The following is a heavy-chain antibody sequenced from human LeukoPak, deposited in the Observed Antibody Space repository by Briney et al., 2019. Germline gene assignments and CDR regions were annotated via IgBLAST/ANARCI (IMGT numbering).Heavy chain of an antibody. J-gene: IGHJ5*02. CDR3: ARCAQDYNFWSAYRNWFDP. D-gene: IGHD3-3*01. CDR2: ISSSNYI. CDR1: GFTFSSYT. Sequence: GGSLRLSCAASGFTFSSYTMNWVRQAPGKGLEWVSSISSSNYIYYADSVKGRFAISRDNAKNSLYLQMNSLRAEDTAVYYCARCAQDYNFWSAYRNWFDPWGQGTLVTVSS. V-gene: IGHV3-21*01.